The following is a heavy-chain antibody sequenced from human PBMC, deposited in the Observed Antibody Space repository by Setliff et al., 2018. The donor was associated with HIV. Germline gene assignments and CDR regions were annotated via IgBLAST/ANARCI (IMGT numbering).Heavy chain of an antibody. CDR1: GYTFTSYG. V-gene: IGHV1-8*03. J-gene: IGHJ5*02. D-gene: IGHD3-3*01. CDR3: ARGLRFLEWLSRDNWFDP. CDR2: MNPNSGNT. Sequence: ASVKVSCKASGYTFTSYGINWVRQATGQGLEWMGWMNPNSGNTGYAQKFQGRVTITRNTSISTAYMELSSLRSEDTAVYYCARGLRFLEWLSRDNWFDPWGQGTLVTVSS.